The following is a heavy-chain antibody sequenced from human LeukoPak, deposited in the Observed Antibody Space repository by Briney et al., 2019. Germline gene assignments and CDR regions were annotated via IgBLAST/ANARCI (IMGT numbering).Heavy chain of an antibody. J-gene: IGHJ4*02. CDR3: ARVLTSFAQRKITGTFFLYWDY. Sequence: GASVKVSCKASGYTFTSYGISWVRQAPGQGLEWMGWISAYNGNTNYAQKLQGRVTMTTDTSTSTAYMELRSLRSDDTAVYYCARVLTSFAQRKITGTFFLYWDYWGQGTLVTVSS. D-gene: IGHD1-20*01. CDR1: GYTFTSYG. CDR2: ISAYNGNT. V-gene: IGHV1-18*01.